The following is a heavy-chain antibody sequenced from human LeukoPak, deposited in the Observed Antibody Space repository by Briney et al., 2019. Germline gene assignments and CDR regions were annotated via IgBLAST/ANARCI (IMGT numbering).Heavy chain of an antibody. CDR2: ISYGVSNK. Sequence: GGSLRLSCAASGFTFSRYTMNWVRQAPGKGLEWVAVISYGVSNKYYADSVKGRFTISRDNSNNTLYLQMNTLRPEDTAVYYCTRRPAQYFDSWGQGTLVTVSS. J-gene: IGHJ4*02. V-gene: IGHV3-30-3*01. CDR3: TRRPAQYFDS. CDR1: GFTFSRYT.